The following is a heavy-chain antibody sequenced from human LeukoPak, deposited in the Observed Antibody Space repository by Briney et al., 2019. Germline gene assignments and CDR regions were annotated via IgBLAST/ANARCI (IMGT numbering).Heavy chain of an antibody. D-gene: IGHD1-1*01. Sequence: PGGSLRLSCAASGFTFSSYNMDWVRQAPGKGLEWVSSISSSSSYIYYADSVKGRFTISRDNAKNSLYLQMNSLRAEDTAVYYCARKDDVEGWFDPWGQGTLVTVSS. CDR2: ISSSSSYI. V-gene: IGHV3-21*01. CDR3: ARKDDVEGWFDP. J-gene: IGHJ5*02. CDR1: GFTFSSYN.